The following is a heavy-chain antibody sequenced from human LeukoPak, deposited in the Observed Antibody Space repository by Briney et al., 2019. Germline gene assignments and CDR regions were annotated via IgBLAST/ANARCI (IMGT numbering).Heavy chain of an antibody. J-gene: IGHJ4*02. D-gene: IGHD1-1*01. CDR1: GFTFDDYA. V-gene: IGHV3-9*01. CDR3: ARARGAETGTVSLDY. CDR2: ISWNSGSI. Sequence: GRSLRLSCAASGFTFDDYAMHWVRQAPGKGLEWVSGISWNSGSIGYADSVKGRSTISRDNAKNSLYLQMNSLRVEDTAVYYCARARGAETGTVSLDYWGQGTLVTVSA.